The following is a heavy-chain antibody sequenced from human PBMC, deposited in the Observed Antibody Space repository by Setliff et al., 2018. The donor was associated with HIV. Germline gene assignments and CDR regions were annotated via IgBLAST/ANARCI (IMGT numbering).Heavy chain of an antibody. CDR3: AREIVVVVATTDSFDI. J-gene: IGHJ3*02. CDR1: GFTFSNYS. Sequence: GGSLRLSCAASGFTFSNYSMNWVRQGPGKGLEWVSSINWNGGSTGYADSVKGRFTISRDNAQNSLYLHMNSLRVEDTAVYYCAREIVVVVATTDSFDIWGQGTMVTVSS. CDR2: INWNGGST. D-gene: IGHD2-15*01. V-gene: IGHV3-20*04.